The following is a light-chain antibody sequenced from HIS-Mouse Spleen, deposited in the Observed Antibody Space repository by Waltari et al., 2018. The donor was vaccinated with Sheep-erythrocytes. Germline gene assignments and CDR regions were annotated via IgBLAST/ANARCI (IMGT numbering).Light chain of an antibody. CDR2: QDS. Sequence: SYELTQPPSVSVSPGQTASITCSGDKLGDKYACWYHQKPGQSPVLVIYQDSKRPSGIPRGFSGSNSGNTATLTISGTQAMDEADYYCQAWDSSTVVFGGGTKLTVL. CDR3: QAWDSSTVV. V-gene: IGLV3-1*01. J-gene: IGLJ2*01. CDR1: KLGDKY.